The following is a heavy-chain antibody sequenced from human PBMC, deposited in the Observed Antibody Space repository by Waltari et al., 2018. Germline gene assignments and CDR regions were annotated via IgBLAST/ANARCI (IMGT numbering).Heavy chain of an antibody. J-gene: IGHJ4*02. Sequence: QVQLQESGPGLVKPSETLSLTCAVSGYSISSGYYWGWIRQPPGKGLEWIGSIYHSGSTYYNPSLTSRVTISVDTSKNQFSLKLISVTAADTAVYYCATPLAVAGRTYWGQGTLVTVSS. D-gene: IGHD6-19*01. V-gene: IGHV4-38-2*01. CDR1: GYSISSGYY. CDR3: ATPLAVAGRTY. CDR2: IYHSGST.